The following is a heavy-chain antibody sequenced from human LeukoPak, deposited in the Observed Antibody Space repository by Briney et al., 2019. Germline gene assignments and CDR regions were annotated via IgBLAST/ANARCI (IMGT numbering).Heavy chain of an antibody. V-gene: IGHV4-59*08. CDR3: ARHLGARLGARGTFFDY. D-gene: IGHD3-16*01. J-gene: IGHJ4*02. CDR2: IYYSGST. Sequence: SETLSLTCTISGDSISSYYWSWIRQPPGKGLEWIGYIYYSGSTNYNPSLMSRVTISVDASKNQFSLKLNSVTAADTAVYYCARHLGARLGARGTFFDYWGQGTLVTVSS. CDR1: GDSISSYY.